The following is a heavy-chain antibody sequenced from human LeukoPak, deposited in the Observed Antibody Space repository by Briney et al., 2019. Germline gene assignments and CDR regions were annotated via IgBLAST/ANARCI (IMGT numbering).Heavy chain of an antibody. CDR2: IYYSGST. D-gene: IGHD5-24*01. V-gene: IGHV4-59*08. J-gene: IGHJ4*02. Sequence: SETLSLTCTVSGGSLSSYYWSWIRQPPGKGLEWIGYIYYSGSTNYNPSLKSRVTISVDTSKNQFSLKLSSVAAADTAVYYCARGRRDGYLVYWGQGTLVTVSS. CDR3: ARGRRDGYLVY. CDR1: GGSLSSYY.